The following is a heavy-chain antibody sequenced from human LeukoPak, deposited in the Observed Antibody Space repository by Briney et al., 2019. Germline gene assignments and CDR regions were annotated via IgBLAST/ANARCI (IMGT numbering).Heavy chain of an antibody. J-gene: IGHJ4*02. CDR3: ARRTIGYYDSSGYYYGGYFDY. D-gene: IGHD3-22*01. Sequence: GESLKVSCKGSGYSFTSYWIGWVRQMPGKGLEWMGIIYPGDSDTRYSPSFQGQVTISADKSISTAYLQWSSLKASDTAMYYCARRTIGYYDSSGYYYGGYFDYWGQGTLVTVSS. V-gene: IGHV5-51*01. CDR2: IYPGDSDT. CDR1: GYSFTSYW.